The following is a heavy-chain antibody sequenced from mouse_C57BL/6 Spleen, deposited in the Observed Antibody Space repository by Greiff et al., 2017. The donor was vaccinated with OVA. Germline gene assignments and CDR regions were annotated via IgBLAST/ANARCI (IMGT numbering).Heavy chain of an antibody. CDR1: VYAFSSSW. CDR2: IYPGDGDT. Sequence: VKLMESGPELVKPGASVKISCKASVYAFSSSWMNWVKQRPGKGLEWIGRIYPGDGDTNYNGKIKGKATLTADKSSSTAYMQLSSLTSEDSAVYFCARFDGYYWYFGVWCTGTTVTVSS. J-gene: IGHJ1*03. D-gene: IGHD2-3*01. V-gene: IGHV1-82*01. CDR3: ARFDGYYWYFGV.